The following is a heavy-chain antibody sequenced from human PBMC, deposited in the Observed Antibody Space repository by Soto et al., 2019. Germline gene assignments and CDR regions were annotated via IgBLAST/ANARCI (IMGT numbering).Heavy chain of an antibody. Sequence: PVGSLRLSCVASGLRFTSYGMSWVRQAPGRGLEWVSSITSGSGVTFYADSVKGRFTISRDNAKNSLHLQMNSLRAEDTAVYYCTTYTGTYRDYWGLGTLVTVSS. J-gene: IGHJ4*02. CDR3: TTYTGTYRDY. D-gene: IGHD1-26*01. V-gene: IGHV3-21*01. CDR1: GLRFTSYG. CDR2: ITSGSGVT.